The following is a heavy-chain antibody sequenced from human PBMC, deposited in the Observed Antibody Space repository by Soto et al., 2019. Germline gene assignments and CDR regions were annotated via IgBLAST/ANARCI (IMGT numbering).Heavy chain of an antibody. CDR1: GGSFSGYY. Sequence: PSETLSLTCAVYGGSFSGYYWSWIRQPPGNGLEWIGEINHSGSTNYNPSLKSRVTISVDTSKNQFSLKLSSVTAADTAVYYCARCKLGQWLVQVRWFDPWGQGTLVPVSS. D-gene: IGHD6-19*01. V-gene: IGHV4-34*01. CDR2: INHSGST. CDR3: ARCKLGQWLVQVRWFDP. J-gene: IGHJ5*02.